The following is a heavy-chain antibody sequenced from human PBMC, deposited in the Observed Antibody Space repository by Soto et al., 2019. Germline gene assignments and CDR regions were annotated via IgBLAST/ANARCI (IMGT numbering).Heavy chain of an antibody. CDR1: GGTFSSYA. Sequence: HVQLVQSGAEVKKPGSSVQVSCKAAGGTFSSYAISWVRQAPGQGLEWMGGIIPNFGTANYAQKFQGRVTMTADEATSTAYVELSSLRSEDTAVYYCARESLYCSGGSCYFLPGIDYWGQGTLVTVSS. V-gene: IGHV1-69*12. J-gene: IGHJ4*02. CDR3: ARESLYCSGGSCYFLPGIDY. CDR2: IIPNFGTA. D-gene: IGHD2-15*01.